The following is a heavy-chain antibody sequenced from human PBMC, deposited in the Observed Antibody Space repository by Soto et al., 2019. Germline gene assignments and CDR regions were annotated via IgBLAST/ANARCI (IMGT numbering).Heavy chain of an antibody. CDR3: ASHVGSGYSDY. Sequence: PSETLSLTCNVSGASISDYYWSWIRQPPGKGLEWIGYIYTSGNTNHNPSLKRRVTISVDTSKNQFSLKLRSVTAADTAVYYCASHVGSGYSDYWGQGTLVTVSS. CDR2: IYTSGNT. D-gene: IGHD1-26*01. V-gene: IGHV4-59*13. J-gene: IGHJ4*02. CDR1: GASISDYY.